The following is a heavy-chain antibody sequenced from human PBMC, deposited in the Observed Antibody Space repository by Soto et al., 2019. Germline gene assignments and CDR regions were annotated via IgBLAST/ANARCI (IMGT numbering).Heavy chain of an antibody. CDR3: ARAAYYYDSSGYYPNDAFDI. Sequence: QVQLVESGGGVVQPGRSLRLSCAASGFTFSSYGMHWVRQAPGKGLEWVAVIWYDGSNKYYADSVKGRFTISRDNSKNTLYRQMNSLRAEDTAVYYCARAAYYYDSSGYYPNDAFDIWGQGTMVTVSS. J-gene: IGHJ3*02. V-gene: IGHV3-33*01. CDR1: GFTFSSYG. D-gene: IGHD3-22*01. CDR2: IWYDGSNK.